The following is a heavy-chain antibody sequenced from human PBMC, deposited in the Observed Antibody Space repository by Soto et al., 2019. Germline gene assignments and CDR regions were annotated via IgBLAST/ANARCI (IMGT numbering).Heavy chain of an antibody. CDR1: GYTFTSYY. V-gene: IGHV1-46*01. Sequence: GASVKVSCKASGYTFTSYYMHWVRQAPGQGLEWIGIINPSGGSTSYAQKFQGRVTMTRDTSTSTVYMELSSLRSEDTAVYYCARVGYCSSTSCPNYNAFDIWGQGTMVTVSS. CDR2: INPSGGST. D-gene: IGHD2-2*01. J-gene: IGHJ3*02. CDR3: ARVGYCSSTSCPNYNAFDI.